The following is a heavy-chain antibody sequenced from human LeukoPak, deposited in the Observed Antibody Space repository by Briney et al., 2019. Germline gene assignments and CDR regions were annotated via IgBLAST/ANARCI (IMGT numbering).Heavy chain of an antibody. CDR2: IYGGGGT. V-gene: IGHV3-66*04. J-gene: IGHJ5*02. Sequence: GGSLRLSCAVSGVTVSSNHMSWVRQAPGKGLEWVSAIYGGGGTYYADSVKGRFTLSRDISKNTLHLQMNSLRAEDTAVFYCARLIGWSRFDPWGQGALVTVSS. D-gene: IGHD6-19*01. CDR3: ARLIGWSRFDP. CDR1: GVTVSSNH.